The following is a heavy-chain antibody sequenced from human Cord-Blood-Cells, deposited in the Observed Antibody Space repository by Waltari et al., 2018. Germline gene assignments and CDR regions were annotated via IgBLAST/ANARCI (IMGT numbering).Heavy chain of an antibody. V-gene: IGHV3-30*03. CDR2: RTYDGSKK. J-gene: IGHJ2*01. CDR3: AGAENYWYFDL. Sequence: QVQLVESGGGVVQPGRSLRLSCAASGFTFSSYGMHWVRQAQGKGLELVAVRTYDGSKKHYADSVKGRLTSSRGNSKNTVYLQMSSLRAEDTAVYYCAGAENYWYFDLWGRRTLVTVSS. CDR1: GFTFSSYG.